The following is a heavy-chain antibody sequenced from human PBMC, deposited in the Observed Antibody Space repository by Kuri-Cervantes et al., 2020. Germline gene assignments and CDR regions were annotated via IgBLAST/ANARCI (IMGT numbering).Heavy chain of an antibody. V-gene: IGHV4-59*13. J-gene: IGHJ6*03. CDR2: IYYSGST. CDR3: ARVQASYYYYYYMDV. Sequence: SETLSLTCTVSGGSISSYYWSWIRQPPGKGLEWIGYIYYSGSTNYNPSLKSRVTMSVDSSKNQFSLKLTSVTAADTAVYYCARVQASYYYYYYMDVWGKGTTVTVSS. CDR1: GGSISSYY. D-gene: IGHD4-11*01.